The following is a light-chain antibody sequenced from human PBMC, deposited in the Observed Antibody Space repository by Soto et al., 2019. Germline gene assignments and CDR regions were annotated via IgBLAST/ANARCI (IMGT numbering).Light chain of an antibody. CDR1: QGIRNF. Sequence: DIQMTQSPTSLSASVGDRVTITCRACQGIRNFVAWYQQKPGKAPKLLIYAASTLQSGVPSRFSGSGSGTDFTLTINSLQPEDVATYSCQKYSSVPVFGIGTKVEIK. J-gene: IGKJ3*01. CDR3: QKYSSVPV. CDR2: AAS. V-gene: IGKV1-27*01.